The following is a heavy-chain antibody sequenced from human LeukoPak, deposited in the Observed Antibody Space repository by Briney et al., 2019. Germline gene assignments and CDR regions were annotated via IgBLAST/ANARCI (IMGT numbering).Heavy chain of an antibody. V-gene: IGHV3-7*03. J-gene: IGHJ4*02. Sequence: SGGSLRLSCPASGFTFSSYWMSWVRQAPGKGLEWVANIKQDGSEKYNVDSVKGRFTISRDNAKNSLYLQMNSLRAEDTAVYYCAREGYSYGYPFDYWGQGTLVTVSS. CDR3: AREGYSYGYPFDY. D-gene: IGHD5-18*01. CDR1: GFTFSSYW. CDR2: IKQDGSEK.